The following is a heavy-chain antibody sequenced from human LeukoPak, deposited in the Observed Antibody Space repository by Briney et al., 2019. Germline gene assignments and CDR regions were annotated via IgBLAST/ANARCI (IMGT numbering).Heavy chain of an antibody. Sequence: ASVKVSCKASGYTFTSYGISWVRQAPGQGLEWMGWISAYNGNTNYVQKLQGRVTMTTDTSTSTAYMELRSLRSDDTAVNYCARGDLGEIVAETATFFDYWGQGTLVTVSS. V-gene: IGHV1-18*01. CDR3: ARGDLGEIVAETATFFDY. CDR1: GYTFTSYG. J-gene: IGHJ4*02. D-gene: IGHD5-12*01. CDR2: ISAYNGNT.